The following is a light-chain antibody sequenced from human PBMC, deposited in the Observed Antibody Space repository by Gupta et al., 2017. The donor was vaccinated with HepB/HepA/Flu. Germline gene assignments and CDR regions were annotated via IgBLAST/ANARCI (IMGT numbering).Light chain of an antibody. CDR1: QNVNTY. V-gene: IGKV3-11*02. CDR3: QQESDRPNT. Sequence: EIVLTQSPVTLSLSPGERATLSCRASQNVNTYLAWYEQKPGQGPRLLIYGASTRATGIPARFSGSGSGRDFTLTVSSLEPEDFAVYDCQQESDRPNTFGQGTKLEIK. CDR2: GAS. J-gene: IGKJ2*01.